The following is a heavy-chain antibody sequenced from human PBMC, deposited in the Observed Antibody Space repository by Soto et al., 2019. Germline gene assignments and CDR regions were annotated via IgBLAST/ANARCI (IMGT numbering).Heavy chain of an antibody. J-gene: IGHJ4*02. Sequence: QVQLVQSGTEVQKLGSAVKVSCKTSGCTFSSFPIAWVRQAPGHGIEWVGGVIPVLGAPSYAQTFQGRVTMSTDESTSADYLALSSLCSEDTAVYVWARERNYENHTFYYLPYYFDSWGQGTLVPVSS. D-gene: IGHD3-22*01. CDR2: VIPVLGAP. CDR3: ARERNYENHTFYYLPYYFDS. V-gene: IGHV1-69*16. CDR1: GCTFSSFP.